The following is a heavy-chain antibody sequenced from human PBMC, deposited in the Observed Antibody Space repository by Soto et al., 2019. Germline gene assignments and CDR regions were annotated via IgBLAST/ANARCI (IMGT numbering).Heavy chain of an antibody. CDR3: ARDLSGDSYIDY. D-gene: IGHD2-21*02. V-gene: IGHV3-33*01. Sequence: GGSLRLSCEASGFTFSGNGMHWVRQAPGKGLEWVAVIWYDGSNKHYADSVRGRFTISRDTSKNTLHLQMNSLRAEDTAVYYCARDLSGDSYIDYWGQGTLVTVSS. J-gene: IGHJ4*02. CDR1: GFTFSGNG. CDR2: IWYDGSNK.